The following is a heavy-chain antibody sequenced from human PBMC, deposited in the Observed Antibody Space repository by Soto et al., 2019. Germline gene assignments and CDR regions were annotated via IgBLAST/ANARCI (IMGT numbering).Heavy chain of an antibody. V-gene: IGHV1-46*01. D-gene: IGHD2-15*01. CDR1: GYTFTKYY. CDR2: IDPRGGGT. J-gene: IGHJ5*02. Sequence: QAQLVQSGPEVKKPGASVKISCRASGYTFTKYYVHWVRQAPGQGLEWMGVIDPRGGGTTYAQKFQDRVTMTRDMALSIVFLDLTSLRSQDTAIYFCASHCSTRCSDWADPWGQGTLVIVSS. CDR3: ASHCSTRCSDWADP.